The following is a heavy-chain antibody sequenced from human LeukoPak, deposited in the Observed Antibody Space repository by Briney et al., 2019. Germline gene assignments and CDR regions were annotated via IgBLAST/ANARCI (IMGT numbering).Heavy chain of an antibody. CDR3: ARILEWEGPFDP. Sequence: QASETLSLTCTVSGGSTSSSSYYWGWIRQPPGKGLEWIGSIYYSGSSYYNPSLKRRVTISVDTTKNQFSLKLSSVTAADTAVYYCARILEWEGPFDPWGQGTLVTVSS. J-gene: IGHJ5*02. CDR2: IYYSGSS. CDR1: GGSTSSSSYY. D-gene: IGHD2-15*01. V-gene: IGHV4-39*01.